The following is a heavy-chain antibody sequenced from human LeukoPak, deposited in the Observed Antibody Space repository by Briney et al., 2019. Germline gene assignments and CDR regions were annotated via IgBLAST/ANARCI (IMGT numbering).Heavy chain of an antibody. D-gene: IGHD6-13*01. J-gene: IGHJ4*02. CDR3: ARRQQRGGFDY. Sequence: SETLSLPCAVYGGSFSGYYWSWIRQPPGKGLEWIGEINHSGSTNYNPSLKSRVTISVDTSKNQFSLKLSSVTAADTAVYYCARRQQRGGFDYWGQGTLVTVSS. CDR2: INHSGST. CDR1: GGSFSGYY. V-gene: IGHV4-34*01.